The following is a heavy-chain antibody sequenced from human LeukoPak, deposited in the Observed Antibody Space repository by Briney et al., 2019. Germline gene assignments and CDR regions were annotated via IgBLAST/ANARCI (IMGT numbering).Heavy chain of an antibody. CDR1: GGSISSSSSH. D-gene: IGHD6-19*01. J-gene: IGHJ4*02. V-gene: IGHV4-39*01. CDR2: IYYSGST. CDR3: ARHFGYSSRWQGFDY. Sequence: SETLSLTCTVSGGSISSSSSHWGWIRQPPGSWREWWASIYYSGSTYYNPSLKSRVTTSVDTSKKQFSLKLSSVTAADTAVYYCARHFGYSSRWQGFDYWGQGTLVTVSS.